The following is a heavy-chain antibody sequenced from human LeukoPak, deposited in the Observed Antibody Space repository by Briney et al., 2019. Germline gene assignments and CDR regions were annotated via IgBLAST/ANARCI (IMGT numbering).Heavy chain of an antibody. J-gene: IGHJ6*02. CDR1: GYTFTGYY. Sequence: ASVKVSCKASGYTFTGYYIHWARQAPGQGLEWMGWINPNSSAANYARKFQGRVTMTRDTSITTAYMEVSRLRFDDTAVYYCARGMYGLDVWGQGTTVTVSS. V-gene: IGHV1-2*02. CDR3: ARGMYGLDV. CDR2: INPNSSAA.